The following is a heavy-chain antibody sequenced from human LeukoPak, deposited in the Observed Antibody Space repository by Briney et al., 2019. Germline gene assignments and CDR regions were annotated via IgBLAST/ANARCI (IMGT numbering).Heavy chain of an antibody. J-gene: IGHJ4*02. D-gene: IGHD5-24*01. CDR3: AKQRWLQVSFDY. CDR1: GFTFSSYA. V-gene: IGHV3-23*01. Sequence: GGSLRLSCAASGFTFSSYAMSWVRQAPGKGLEWVSAISGSGGSKHYADSVKGRFTNSRDNSKNTLYLQMNSLRAEDTAVYYCAKQRWLQVSFDYWGQGTLVTVSS. CDR2: ISGSGGSK.